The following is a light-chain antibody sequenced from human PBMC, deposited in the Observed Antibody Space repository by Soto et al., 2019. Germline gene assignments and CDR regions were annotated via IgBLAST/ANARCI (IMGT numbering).Light chain of an antibody. Sequence: IVLTQSPGTLSLSPGERATLSCRASQSVSSTYLAWYQQKPGKAPRLLIYGASSRATGIPDRFSGSGSGTDFALTISRLEPEDFAVYYCQQYGSSPRTFGQGTKLEIK. J-gene: IGKJ2*01. V-gene: IGKV3-20*01. CDR3: QQYGSSPRT. CDR2: GAS. CDR1: QSVSSTY.